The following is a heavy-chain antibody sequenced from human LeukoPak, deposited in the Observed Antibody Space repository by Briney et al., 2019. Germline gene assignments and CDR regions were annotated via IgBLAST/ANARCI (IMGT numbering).Heavy chain of an antibody. CDR3: ARDASYCGGDCYSG. Sequence: SQTLSLTCAISGDSVSSNSAAWNWIRQSPSRGLEWLGRTYYRSKWYNDYAVFVKSRITINPDTSKNQFSLKLSSVTAADTAVYYCARDASYCGGDCYSGWGQGTLVTVSS. CDR1: GDSVSSNSAA. CDR2: TYYRSKWYN. D-gene: IGHD2-21*02. J-gene: IGHJ4*02. V-gene: IGHV6-1*01.